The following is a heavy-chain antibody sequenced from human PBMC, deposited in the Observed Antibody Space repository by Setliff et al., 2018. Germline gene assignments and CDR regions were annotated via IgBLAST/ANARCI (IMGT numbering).Heavy chain of an antibody. Sequence: GGSLRLSCAASGFTFSSYAMSWVRQAPGKGLEWVSAISGSGGSTYYADSVKGRFTISRDNSKNTLYRQMNSLRAEDTAVYYGAQNGFGVVALGVNNWFDPWGQGTLVTVSS. CDR2: ISGSGGST. CDR1: GFTFSSYA. D-gene: IGHD3-10*01. V-gene: IGHV3-23*01. CDR3: AQNGFGVVALGVNNWFDP. J-gene: IGHJ5*02.